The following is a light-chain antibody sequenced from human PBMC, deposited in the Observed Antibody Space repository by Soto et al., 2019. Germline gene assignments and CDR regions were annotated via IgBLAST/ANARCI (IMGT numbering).Light chain of an antibody. J-gene: IGLJ1*01. Sequence: VLTQPASVSGSPGHSITISCTGTSSDVGNYKYVSWYQQHPGKAPKLMIYEVSNRPSGVSNRFSGSKSGNTASLTISGLQAEDETDYYCFSYTSSGTYVFGTGTKVTVL. CDR2: EVS. CDR1: SSDVGNYKY. CDR3: FSYTSSGTYV. V-gene: IGLV2-14*01.